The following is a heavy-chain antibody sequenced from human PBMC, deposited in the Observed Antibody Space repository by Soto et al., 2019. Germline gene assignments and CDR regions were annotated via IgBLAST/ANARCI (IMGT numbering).Heavy chain of an antibody. Sequence: QVQLQESGPGLVKPSETLSLTCAVSGGSFSSGHWWSWVRQPPGKGLEWIAEIYHSGNTNYNPSLSRLVTISVDKSKNQFSLKLSSVTAADTAVYYCARKSVVVAAYDWGKGALVTVSS. D-gene: IGHD2-21*02. J-gene: IGHJ4*02. CDR1: GGSFSSGHW. V-gene: IGHV4-4*02. CDR2: IYHSGNT. CDR3: ARKSVVVAAYD.